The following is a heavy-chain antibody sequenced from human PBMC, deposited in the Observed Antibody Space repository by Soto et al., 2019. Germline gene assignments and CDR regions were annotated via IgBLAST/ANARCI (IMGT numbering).Heavy chain of an antibody. CDR3: ARPPSGMGSQFYATTFPYFFDS. D-gene: IGHD1-26*01. V-gene: IGHV1-8*01. J-gene: IGHJ4*02. Sequence: GASVKVSCKASGYTFTSYDINWVRQATGQGLEWMGWMNPNSGNTGYAQKFQGRVTMTRNTSISTAYMELSSLRSEDTAVYYCARPPSGMGSQFYATTFPYFFDSGGRGPLVTVS. CDR2: MNPNSGNT. CDR1: GYTFTSYD.